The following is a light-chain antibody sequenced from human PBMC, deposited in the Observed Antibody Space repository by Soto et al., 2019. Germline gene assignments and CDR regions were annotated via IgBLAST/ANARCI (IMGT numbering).Light chain of an antibody. Sequence: DITQTTVTLSVSPGERGTLSCRASQSITSDLAWYQHKPGKTPRLLIHGASNRDTGIPARFSGVGSGTEFTLTISSLQSEDFAVYYCQQYNKWPQTFGQGTRLDIK. CDR1: QSITSD. V-gene: IGKV3-15*01. CDR3: QQYNKWPQT. J-gene: IGKJ5*01. CDR2: GAS.